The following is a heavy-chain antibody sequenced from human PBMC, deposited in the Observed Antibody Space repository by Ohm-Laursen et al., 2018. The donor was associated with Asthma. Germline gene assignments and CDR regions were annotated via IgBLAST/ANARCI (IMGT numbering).Heavy chain of an antibody. D-gene: IGHD2-2*01. Sequence: SLRLSCAASGFTFSDYGMHWVRQAPGKGLEWVAIISSDGSNKFHAESVKGRITPSRDNSKNTLYLEMNSLRAEDTAVYYCARRSKICYDTSHCFFDYWGQGTLVTVS. J-gene: IGHJ4*02. CDR1: GFTFSDYG. V-gene: IGHV3-30*19. CDR3: ARRSKICYDTSHCFFDY. CDR2: ISSDGSNK.